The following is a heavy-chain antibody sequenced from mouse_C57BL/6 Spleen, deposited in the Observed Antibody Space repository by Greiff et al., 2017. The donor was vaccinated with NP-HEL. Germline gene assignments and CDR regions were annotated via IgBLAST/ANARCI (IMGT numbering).Heavy chain of an antibody. CDR1: GYSITSGYY. V-gene: IGHV3-6*01. CDR2: ISYDGSN. CDR3: ARVETTVVARGGAMDY. D-gene: IGHD1-1*01. Sequence: EVQRVESGPGLVKPSQSLSLTCSVTGYSITSGYYWNWIRQFPGNKLEWMGYISYDGSNNYNPSLKNRISITRDTSKNQFVLKLNSVTTEDTATYYCARVETTVVARGGAMDYWGQGTSVTVSS. J-gene: IGHJ4*01.